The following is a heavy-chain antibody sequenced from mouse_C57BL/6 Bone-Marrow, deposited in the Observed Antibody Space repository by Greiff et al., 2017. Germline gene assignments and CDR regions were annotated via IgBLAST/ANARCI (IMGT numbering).Heavy chain of an antibody. V-gene: IGHV1-64*01. Sequence: QVQLKQPGAELVKPGASVKLSCKASGYTFTSYWMHWVKQRPGQGLEWIGMIHPNSGSTNYNEKFKSKATLTVDKSSSTAYMQLSSLTSEDSAVYYCAGYYDSSPAWFAYWGQGTLVTVSA. CDR1: GYTFTSYW. CDR3: AGYYDSSPAWFAY. D-gene: IGHD1-1*01. J-gene: IGHJ3*01. CDR2: IHPNSGST.